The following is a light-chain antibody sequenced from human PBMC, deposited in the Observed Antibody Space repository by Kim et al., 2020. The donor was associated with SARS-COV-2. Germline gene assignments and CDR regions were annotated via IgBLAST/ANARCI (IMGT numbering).Light chain of an antibody. CDR2: AGS. V-gene: IGKV3-20*01. Sequence: SPGERATLSCRASQSGSNSYFAWYQQKPGQAPRLLIYAGSRRATGIPDRFSGSGSGTDFTLTISRLEPEDFAVYYCQQYGSSPPYTFGQGTKLEI. CDR1: QSGSNSY. CDR3: QQYGSSPPYT. J-gene: IGKJ2*01.